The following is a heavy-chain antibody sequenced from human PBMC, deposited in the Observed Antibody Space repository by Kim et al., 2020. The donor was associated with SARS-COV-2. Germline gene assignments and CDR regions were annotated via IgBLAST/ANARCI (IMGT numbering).Heavy chain of an antibody. CDR1: GFTFGDYA. CDR2: ISWNSGSI. Sequence: GGSLRLSCAASGFTFGDYAMHWVRQAPGKGLEWVSGISWNSGSIGYADSVKGRFTISRDNAKNSLYLQMNSLRAEDTALYYCAKGGDSHIPTTNFDYWGQGTLVTVSS. J-gene: IGHJ4*02. D-gene: IGHD4-17*01. CDR3: AKGGDSHIPTTNFDY. V-gene: IGHV3-9*01.